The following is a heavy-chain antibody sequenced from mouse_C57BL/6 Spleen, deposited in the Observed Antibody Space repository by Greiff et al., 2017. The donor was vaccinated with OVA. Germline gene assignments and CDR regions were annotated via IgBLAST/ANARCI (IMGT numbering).Heavy chain of an antibody. J-gene: IGHJ3*01. CDR1: GYTFTSYW. D-gene: IGHD2-4*01. CDR2: IYPGSGST. V-gene: IGHV1-55*01. CDR3: ARDGDDYDRFAY. Sequence: QVQLQQPGAELVKPGASVKMSCRASGYTFTSYWITWVKQRPGQGLEWIGDIYPGSGSTNYNEKFKSKATLTVDTSSSTAYMQLSSLTSEDSAVYYCARDGDDYDRFAYWGQGTLVTVSA.